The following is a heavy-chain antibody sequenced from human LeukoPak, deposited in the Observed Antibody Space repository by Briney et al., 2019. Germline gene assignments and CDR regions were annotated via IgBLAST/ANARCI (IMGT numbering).Heavy chain of an antibody. CDR2: ISGTGNRT. CDR1: FSXXFYA. Sequence: FSXXFYAMGWVRQAPGKGLEWVSAISGTGNRTSYADSVKGRFTISRDNSKXTLYLQMNSLRAEDTAVYYXXXXXXXXGXXXXFDYWGXGXLVTVSS. J-gene: IGHJ4*02. CDR3: XXXXXXXGXXXXFDY. V-gene: IGHV3-23*01.